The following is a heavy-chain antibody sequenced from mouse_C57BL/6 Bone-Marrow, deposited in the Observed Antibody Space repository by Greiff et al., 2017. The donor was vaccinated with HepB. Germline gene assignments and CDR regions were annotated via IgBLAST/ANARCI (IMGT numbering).Heavy chain of an antibody. Sequence: EVQLVESGGGLVKPGGSLKLSCAASGFTFSDYGMHWVRQAPEKGLEWVAYISSGSSTIYYAATVKGRFTISRDNAKNTLFLQMTSLRSEDTAMYYGARPRPLYYAMDYWGQGTSVTVSS. CDR1: GFTFSDYG. V-gene: IGHV5-17*01. J-gene: IGHJ4*01. CDR3: ARPRPLYYAMDY. CDR2: ISSGSSTI.